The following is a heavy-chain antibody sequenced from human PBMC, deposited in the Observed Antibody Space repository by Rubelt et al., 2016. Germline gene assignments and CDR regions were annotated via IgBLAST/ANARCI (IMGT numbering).Heavy chain of an antibody. Sequence: QVQLQESGPGLVKPSETLSLTCTVSGGSINSYYWSWIRQPPGKDLEWIGHIHYSGSTNYNPSLRIRVTISVDTSKNQFSLKLNSVTAADTAVYYCARSGKQWDALDYWGQGTLVTVSS. V-gene: IGHV4-59*08. J-gene: IGHJ4*02. CDR2: IHYSGST. CDR3: ARSGKQWDALDY. D-gene: IGHD6-19*01. CDR1: GGSINSYY.